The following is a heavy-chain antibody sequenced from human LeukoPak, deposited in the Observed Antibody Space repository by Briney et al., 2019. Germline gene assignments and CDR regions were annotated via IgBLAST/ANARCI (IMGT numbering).Heavy chain of an antibody. CDR1: GFTVSSNY. J-gene: IGHJ4*02. CDR3: ARSISTGYYYFDY. CDR2: IYSGGST. V-gene: IGHV3-53*01. Sequence: SGGSLRLSCAASGFTVSSNYMSWVRQAPGKGLEWVSVIYSGGSTYYADSVKGRFTISRDNSKNTLYLQMNSLRAEDTAVYYCARSISTGYYYFDYWGQGTLVTVSS. D-gene: IGHD3-9*01.